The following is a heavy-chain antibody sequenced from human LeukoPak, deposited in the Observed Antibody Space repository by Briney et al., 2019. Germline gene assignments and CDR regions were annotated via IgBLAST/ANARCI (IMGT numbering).Heavy chain of an antibody. J-gene: IGHJ6*02. D-gene: IGHD3-10*01. V-gene: IGHV1-69*13. CDR1: GGTFSSYA. CDR2: IIPIFGTA. CDR3: ARDLRDITMVRGVYYYYYGMDV. Sequence: GASVKVSCKASGGTFSSYAISWVRQAPGQGLEWMGGIIPIFGTANYAQKFQGRVTITADESTSTAYMELSSLRSEDTAVYYCARDLRDITMVRGVYYYYYGMDVWGQGTTVTVSS.